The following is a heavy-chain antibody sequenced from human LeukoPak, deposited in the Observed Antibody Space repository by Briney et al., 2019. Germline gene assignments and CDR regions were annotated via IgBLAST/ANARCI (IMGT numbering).Heavy chain of an antibody. J-gene: IGHJ6*03. CDR2: INHSGST. V-gene: IGHV4-34*01. Sequence: SETLSLTCAVYGGSFSGYYWSWIRQPPGKGLEWIGEINHSGSTNYNPSLKSRVTISVDTSKNQFSLKLSSVIAADTAVYYCARVTNIVVVPAAILYYYYYMDVWGKGTTVTVSS. D-gene: IGHD2-2*02. CDR3: ARVTNIVVVPAAILYYYYYMDV. CDR1: GGSFSGYY.